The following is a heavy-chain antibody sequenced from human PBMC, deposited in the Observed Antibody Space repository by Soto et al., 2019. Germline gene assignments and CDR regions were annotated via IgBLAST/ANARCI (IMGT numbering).Heavy chain of an antibody. CDR2: INAGNGNT. Sequence: ASVKVYCKASGYTFTSYAMHWVRQAPGQRLEWIGWINAGNGNTKYSQKFQGRVTITRDTSASTAYMELSSLRSEDTAVYYCARGGSGYSPKNLWNPMDVWGQGTTVTVSS. J-gene: IGHJ6*02. CDR3: ARGGSGYSPKNLWNPMDV. V-gene: IGHV1-3*01. D-gene: IGHD5-18*01. CDR1: GYTFTSYA.